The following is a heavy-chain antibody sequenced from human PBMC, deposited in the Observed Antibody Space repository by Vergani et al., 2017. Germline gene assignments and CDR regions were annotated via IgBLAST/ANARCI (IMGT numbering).Heavy chain of an antibody. CDR3: ARVLAEYYYDSSVAFDI. Sequence: QLQLQESGPGLVKPSETLSLTCTVSGGSISSSSYYWSWIRQPAGKGLEWIGEIKHSGSTNYNPSLKSRVTISVDTSKNQFSLKLSSVTAADTAVYYCARVLAEYYYDSSVAFDIWGQGTMVTVSS. D-gene: IGHD3-22*01. J-gene: IGHJ3*02. CDR1: GGSISSSSYY. V-gene: IGHV4-61*10. CDR2: IKHSGST.